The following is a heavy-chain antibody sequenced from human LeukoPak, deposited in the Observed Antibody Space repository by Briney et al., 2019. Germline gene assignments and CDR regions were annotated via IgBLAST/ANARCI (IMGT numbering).Heavy chain of an antibody. CDR1: GFTFSSYG. J-gene: IGHJ3*02. CDR3: ARGPRAFDI. V-gene: IGHV3-33*01. Sequence: GGSLRLSCAASGFTFSSYGMHWVRQAPGKGLEWVAVIWYGGSNKYYADSVKGRFTISRDNSKNTLYLQMNSLRAEDTAVYYCARGPRAFDIWGQGTMVTVSS. CDR2: IWYGGSNK.